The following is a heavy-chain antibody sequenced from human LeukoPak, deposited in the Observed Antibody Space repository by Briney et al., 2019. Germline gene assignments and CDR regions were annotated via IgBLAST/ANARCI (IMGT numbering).Heavy chain of an antibody. CDR3: ARGGGIAPPYMDV. CDR2: INPNSGGT. V-gene: IGHV1-2*02. Sequence: ASVKVSCKASGYTFTGYYMYWVRQAPGQGLEWMGWINPNSGGTNYAQKFQGRVTMTRDTSISTAYMELSRLRSEDTAVYYCARGGGIAPPYMDVWGKGTTVTISS. CDR1: GYTFTGYY. D-gene: IGHD6-13*01. J-gene: IGHJ6*03.